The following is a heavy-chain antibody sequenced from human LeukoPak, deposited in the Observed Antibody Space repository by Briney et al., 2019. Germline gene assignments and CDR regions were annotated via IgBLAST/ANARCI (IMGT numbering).Heavy chain of an antibody. J-gene: IGHJ4*02. CDR3: AKDFLGWFGQTTFDY. D-gene: IGHD3-10*01. CDR2: ISGSGGST. Sequence: GGSLRLSCVASGFTFSSYPMSWVRQAPGKGLEWVSAISGSGGSTYYADSVKGRFTISRDISKNTLYLQMNSLRVEDTAVYYCAKDFLGWFGQTTFDYWGQGIRVTVSS. CDR1: GFTFSSYP. V-gene: IGHV3-23*01.